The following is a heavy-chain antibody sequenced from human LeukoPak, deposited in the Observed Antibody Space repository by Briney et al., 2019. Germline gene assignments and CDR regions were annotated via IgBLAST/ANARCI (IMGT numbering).Heavy chain of an antibody. CDR3: ARDRVRSVVVPAAPQDY. CDR2: ISEDGSNI. Sequence: GSLRPSRAACGINFSNFAKHLVRPAPSQGLEWRALISEDGSNIYYADSVKGRFTISRDNSKNTLCLQMNSLRDADTAVYYCARDRVRSVVVPAAPQDYWGQGTLVTVSS. D-gene: IGHD2-2*01. J-gene: IGHJ4*02. V-gene: IGHV3-30*04. CDR1: GINFSNFA.